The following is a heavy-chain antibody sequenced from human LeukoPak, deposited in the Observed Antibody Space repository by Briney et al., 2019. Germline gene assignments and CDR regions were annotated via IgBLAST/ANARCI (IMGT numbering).Heavy chain of an antibody. Sequence: ASVKVSCKASGYTFTSYGISWVRQAPGQGLEWMGWISAYNGNTNYAQKLQGRVTMTTDTSTSTAYMELRSLRSDDTAVYYCARGAREWISVVVAATPRYFDYWGQGTLVTVSS. D-gene: IGHD2-15*01. CDR3: ARGAREWISVVVAATPRYFDY. V-gene: IGHV1-18*01. CDR2: ISAYNGNT. J-gene: IGHJ4*02. CDR1: GYTFTSYG.